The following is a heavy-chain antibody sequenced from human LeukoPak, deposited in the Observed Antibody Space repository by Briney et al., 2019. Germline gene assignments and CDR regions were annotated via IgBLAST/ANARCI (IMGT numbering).Heavy chain of an antibody. V-gene: IGHV3-21*01. D-gene: IGHD3-22*01. CDR1: GFTFSSYS. CDR3: ARSYYDSSGYYVKDDAFDI. Sequence: GGSLRLSCAASGFTFSSYSMNWVRQAPGKGLEWVSSISSSSSDIYYADSVKGRFTISRDNAKNSLYLQMNSLRAEDTAVYYCARSYYDSSGYYVKDDAFDIWGQGTMVTVSS. J-gene: IGHJ3*02. CDR2: ISSSSSDI.